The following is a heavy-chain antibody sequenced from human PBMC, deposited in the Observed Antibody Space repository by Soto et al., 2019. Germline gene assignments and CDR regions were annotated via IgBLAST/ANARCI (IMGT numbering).Heavy chain of an antibody. J-gene: IGHJ4*02. CDR1: GGSISSGGYY. V-gene: IGHV4-31*01. Sequence: QVQLQESGPGLVKPSQTLSLTCTVSGGSISSGGYYWSWIRQHPGKGLEWIGYIYYSGTTYYNPSVKSLVTIEVDTSKTKFSLKLSSVTAADTAVYYCARLTQGYCSGGSRASTTRTFDYWGQGTLVTVSS. CDR2: IYYSGTT. CDR3: ARLTQGYCSGGSRASTTRTFDY. D-gene: IGHD2-15*01.